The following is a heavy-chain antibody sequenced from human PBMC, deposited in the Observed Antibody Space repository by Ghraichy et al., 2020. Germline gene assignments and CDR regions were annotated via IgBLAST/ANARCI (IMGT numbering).Heavy chain of an antibody. D-gene: IGHD3-10*01. V-gene: IGHV4-59*08. CDR3: ARRSITMVRGVEYNY. J-gene: IGHJ4*02. Sequence: SETLSLTCTVSGGSISSYYWSWIRQPPGKGLEWIGYIYYSGSTNYNPSLKSRVTISVDTSKNQFSLKLSSVTAADTAVYYCARRSITMVRGVEYNYWGQGTQVTVSS. CDR1: GGSISSYY. CDR2: IYYSGST.